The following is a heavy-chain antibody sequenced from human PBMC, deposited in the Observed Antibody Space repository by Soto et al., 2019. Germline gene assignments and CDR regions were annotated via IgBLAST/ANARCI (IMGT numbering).Heavy chain of an antibody. CDR2: ISYDGSEK. D-gene: IGHD2-15*01. V-gene: IGHV3-30-3*01. Sequence: QVQLVESGGGVVQPGRSLRLSCAASGFTFSSYGIHWVRQAPGKGLEWVAVISYDGSEKYYADSVKGRFTISRDNSQNTLFLQKSSLRPDDTAVYYCARDLRGCSGGTCYSTSHSGMDVWGQGTTVTVSS. J-gene: IGHJ6*02. CDR3: ARDLRGCSGGTCYSTSHSGMDV. CDR1: GFTFSSYG.